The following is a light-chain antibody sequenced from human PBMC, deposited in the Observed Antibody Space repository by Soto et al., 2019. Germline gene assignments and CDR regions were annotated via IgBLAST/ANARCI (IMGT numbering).Light chain of an antibody. Sequence: EIVLTQSPATLSLSPGERATLSCRASQSVSTYLAWYQQKPGQAPRLLIYDASNRATGIPARFSVSGSGTDFTLTISSLEPEDFAVYSCQQRRNWPLTFGGGTKVEIK. J-gene: IGKJ4*01. V-gene: IGKV3-11*01. CDR3: QQRRNWPLT. CDR2: DAS. CDR1: QSVSTY.